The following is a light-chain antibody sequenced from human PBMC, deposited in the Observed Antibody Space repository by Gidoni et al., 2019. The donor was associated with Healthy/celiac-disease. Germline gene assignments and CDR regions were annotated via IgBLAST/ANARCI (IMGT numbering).Light chain of an antibody. V-gene: IGKV3-20*01. CDR3: QQYGSSGTWT. J-gene: IGKJ1*01. CDR2: GAS. Sequence: DIVFTQSPATLSLSPGERATLSCRASQSVSSSYLAWYQQKTGQAPRLLIYGASSRATGIPDRFSGSGSGTDFTLTISRLEPEDFAVYYCQQYGSSGTWTFGQGTKVEIK. CDR1: QSVSSSY.